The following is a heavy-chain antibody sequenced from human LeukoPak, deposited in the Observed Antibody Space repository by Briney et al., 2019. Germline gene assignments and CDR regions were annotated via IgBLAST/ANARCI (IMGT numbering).Heavy chain of an antibody. V-gene: IGHV3-7*01. Sequence: PGGSLRLSCAASGFTFSSYWMSWVRQAPGKGLEWVANIKQDGSEKYYVDSVKGRFTISRDNAKNSLYLQMNSLRAEDTAVYYCARSLITVVRGVTQPYYFDYWGQGTLVTVSS. CDR3: ARSLITVVRGVTQPYYFDY. CDR1: GFTFSSYW. D-gene: IGHD3-10*01. J-gene: IGHJ4*02. CDR2: IKQDGSEK.